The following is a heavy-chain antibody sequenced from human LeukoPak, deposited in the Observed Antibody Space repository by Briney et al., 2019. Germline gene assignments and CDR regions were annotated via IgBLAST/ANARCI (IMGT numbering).Heavy chain of an antibody. CDR1: GYTFTSYY. V-gene: IGHV1-46*01. CDR3: ARDPGPTGHSEGYFDY. Sequence: ASVKVSCKASGYTFTSYYMHWVRQAPGQGLEWMGIINPSGGSTSYAQKFQGRVTMTRDTSTSTVYMELSSLRSEDTAVYYCARDPGPTGHSEGYFDYWGQGTLVTVSS. J-gene: IGHJ4*02. D-gene: IGHD3-9*01. CDR2: INPSGGST.